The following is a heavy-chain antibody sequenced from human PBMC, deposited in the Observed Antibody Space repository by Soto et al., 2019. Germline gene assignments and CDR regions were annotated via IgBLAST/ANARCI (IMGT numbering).Heavy chain of an antibody. V-gene: IGHV3-21*01. CDR2: ISSSSSYI. CDR1: GFTFSSYS. Sequence: EVQLVESGGGLVKPGGSLRLSCAASGFTFSSYSMNWVRQAPGKGLEWVSSISSSSSYIYYADSVKGRFTISRDNAKNSLYLQMNSLRAEDTAVYYCARDLRYSGYDRDDYWGQGTLVTVSS. J-gene: IGHJ4*02. D-gene: IGHD5-12*01. CDR3: ARDLRYSGYDRDDY.